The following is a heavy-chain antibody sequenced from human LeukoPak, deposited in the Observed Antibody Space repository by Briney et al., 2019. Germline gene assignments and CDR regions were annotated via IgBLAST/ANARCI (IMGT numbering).Heavy chain of an antibody. D-gene: IGHD6-19*01. Sequence: PSETLSLTCTVSGGSISSYYWSWIRQPPGKGLEWIGYIYYSGSTNYNPPLKSRVTISVDTSKNQFSLKLSSVTAADTAVYYCARGSGWYYFWGQGTPVTVSS. CDR3: ARGSGWYYF. J-gene: IGHJ4*02. CDR1: GGSISSYY. CDR2: IYYSGST. V-gene: IGHV4-59*01.